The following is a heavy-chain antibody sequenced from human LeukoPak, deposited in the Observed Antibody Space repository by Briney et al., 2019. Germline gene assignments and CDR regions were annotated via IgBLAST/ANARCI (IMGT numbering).Heavy chain of an antibody. CDR2: INPKSGGT. J-gene: IGHJ3*02. CDR1: GYTFTGYY. D-gene: IGHD6-13*01. V-gene: IGHV1-2*02. Sequence: ASVTVSCKTSGYTFTGYYMHWVRQAPGQGLEWMGWINPKSGGTDYAQRFQGRVTMTRDTSISTAYMELSGLRSDDTAVYYCARDGVYSTNFDAFDIWGQGTMVTVSS. CDR3: ARDGVYSTNFDAFDI.